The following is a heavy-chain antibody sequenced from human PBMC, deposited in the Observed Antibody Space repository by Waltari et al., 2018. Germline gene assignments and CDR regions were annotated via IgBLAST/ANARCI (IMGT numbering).Heavy chain of an antibody. V-gene: IGHV4-61*09. CDR3: ARDDGDGDSALQFDY. D-gene: IGHD4-17*01. CDR2: IYTSGST. J-gene: IGHJ4*02. Sequence: QVQLQESGPGLVKPSQTLSLTCTVSGGSISSGSYYWSWIRQPAGKGLEWIGYIYTSGSTNYNPSLKSRVTISVDTSKNQFSLKLSSVTAADTAVYYCARDDGDGDSALQFDYWGQGTLVTVSS. CDR1: GGSISSGSYY.